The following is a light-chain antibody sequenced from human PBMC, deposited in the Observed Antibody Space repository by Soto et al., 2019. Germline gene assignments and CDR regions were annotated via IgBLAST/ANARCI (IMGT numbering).Light chain of an antibody. Sequence: DFEMTQSPPSLSASVGDRVTITCRASQSSSTYLAWYQQKPGKVPKLMISGISALQSGVPSRFSGSGYGTEFTLTISNLQPEDVATYYCQKYNTAPLTFGRGTKVDIK. J-gene: IGKJ4*01. CDR1: QSSSTY. CDR3: QKYNTAPLT. CDR2: GIS. V-gene: IGKV1-27*01.